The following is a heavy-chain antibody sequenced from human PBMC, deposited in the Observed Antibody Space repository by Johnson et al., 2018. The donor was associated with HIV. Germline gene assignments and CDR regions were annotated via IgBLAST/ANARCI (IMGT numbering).Heavy chain of an antibody. D-gene: IGHD3-22*01. CDR2: ISYDGSNK. CDR3: ARERGFSSVLWKLSEDAFDI. CDR1: GFAFSSYG. J-gene: IGHJ3*02. Sequence: QVQLVESGGGVVQPGRSLRLSCAASGFAFSSYGMHWVRQAPGKGLEWVAIISYDGSNKYYADSVKGRFTISRDNSKNTLYLQMNSLRAEDTAVYYCARERGFSSVLWKLSEDAFDIWGQGTMVTVSS. V-gene: IGHV3-30*03.